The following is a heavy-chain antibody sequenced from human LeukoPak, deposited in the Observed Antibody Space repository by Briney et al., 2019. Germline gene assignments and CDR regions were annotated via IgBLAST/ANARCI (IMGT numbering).Heavy chain of an antibody. D-gene: IGHD4-17*01. V-gene: IGHV3-53*01. CDR3: ARDPVGDYGDPNWYFDL. CDR1: GFTFSSYA. J-gene: IGHJ2*01. Sequence: GGSLRLSCAASGFTFSSYAMNWVRQAPGKGLEWVSVIYSGGSTYYADSVKGRFTISRDNSKNTLYLQMNSLGAEDSAVYYCARDPVGDYGDPNWYFDLWGRGTLVTVSS. CDR2: IYSGGST.